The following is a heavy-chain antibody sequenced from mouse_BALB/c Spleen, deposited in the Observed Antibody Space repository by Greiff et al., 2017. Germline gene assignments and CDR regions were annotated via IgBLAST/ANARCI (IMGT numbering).Heavy chain of an antibody. Sequence: VQLQQSGAELVRPGVSVKISCKGSGYTFTDYAMHWVKQSHAKSLEWIGVISTYYGDASYNQKFKGKATMTVDKSSSTAYMELARLTSEDSAVYYCARGRVITTVVAPYYFDYWGQGTTLTVSS. D-gene: IGHD1-1*01. CDR1: GYTFTDYA. J-gene: IGHJ2*01. CDR3: ARGRVITTVVAPYYFDY. V-gene: IGHV1S137*01. CDR2: ISTYYGDA.